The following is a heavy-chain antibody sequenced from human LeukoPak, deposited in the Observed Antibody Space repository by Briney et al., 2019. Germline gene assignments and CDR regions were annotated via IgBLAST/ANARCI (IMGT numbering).Heavy chain of an antibody. D-gene: IGHD6-6*01. V-gene: IGHV4-39*07. J-gene: IGHJ4*02. Sequence: SETLSLTCTVSGGSISSSSYYWGWIRQPPGKGLEWIGSIYYSGSTYYNPSLKSRVTISVDTSKNQFSLKLSSVTAADTAVYYCARAGRIAARPRNYFDYWGQGTLVTVSS. CDR2: IYYSGST. CDR3: ARAGRIAARPRNYFDY. CDR1: GGSISSSSYY.